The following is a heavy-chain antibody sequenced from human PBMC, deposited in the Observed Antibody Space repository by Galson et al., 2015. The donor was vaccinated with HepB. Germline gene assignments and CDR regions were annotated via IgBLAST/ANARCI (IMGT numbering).Heavy chain of an antibody. Sequence: SVKVSCKASGYTFNVHYMHWVRQAHGQGLEWMGRINPNSGDTNYAQKFQGRVTMTRDTSISTAYMELSRLRSDDTAVYYCARTQRLPPHLGAFDIWGQGTMVTVSS. J-gene: IGHJ3*02. CDR1: GYTFNVHY. D-gene: IGHD6-25*01. CDR2: INPNSGDT. CDR3: ARTQRLPPHLGAFDI. V-gene: IGHV1-2*06.